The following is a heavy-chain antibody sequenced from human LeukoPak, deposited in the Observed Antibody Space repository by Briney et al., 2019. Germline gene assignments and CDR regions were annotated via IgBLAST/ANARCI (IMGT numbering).Heavy chain of an antibody. CDR1: GFTFSSYA. J-gene: IGHJ4*02. Sequence: PGASLRLSCAASGFTFSSYAMSWVRQAPGKGLEWVSSISSSSSYIYYADSVKGRFTISRDNAKNSLYLQMNSLRAEDTAVYYCAREITMVRGVDYWGQGTLVTVSS. V-gene: IGHV3-21*01. D-gene: IGHD3-10*01. CDR2: ISSSSSYI. CDR3: AREITMVRGVDY.